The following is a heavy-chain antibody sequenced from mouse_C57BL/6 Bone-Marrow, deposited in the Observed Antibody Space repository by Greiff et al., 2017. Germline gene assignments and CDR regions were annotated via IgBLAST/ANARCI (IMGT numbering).Heavy chain of an antibody. CDR1: GYTFTDYY. Sequence: EVQLQQSGPVLVKPGASVKMSCKASGYTFTDYYMTWVKQSHGKSLEWIGVINPYNGGTSYNQKFKGKATLTVDKSSSTAYMELNSLTSEDSAVYYGATGFYWYFDVWGTGTTVTVSS. CDR3: ATGFYWYFDV. CDR2: INPYNGGT. D-gene: IGHD4-1*01. V-gene: IGHV1-19*01. J-gene: IGHJ1*03.